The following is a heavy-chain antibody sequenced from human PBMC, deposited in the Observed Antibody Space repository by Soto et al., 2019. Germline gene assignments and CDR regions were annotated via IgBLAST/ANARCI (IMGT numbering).Heavy chain of an antibody. CDR1: GGTFSSYA. Sequence: ASVKVSCKASGGTFSSYAIIWVRQAPGQGLEWMGGIIPIFGTANYAQKFQGRVTITADESTSTAYMELSSLRSEDTAVYYCARPRRDGYNYWFDPWGQGTLVTVSS. CDR3: ARPRRDGYNYWFDP. CDR2: IIPIFGTA. V-gene: IGHV1-69*13. J-gene: IGHJ5*02. D-gene: IGHD5-12*01.